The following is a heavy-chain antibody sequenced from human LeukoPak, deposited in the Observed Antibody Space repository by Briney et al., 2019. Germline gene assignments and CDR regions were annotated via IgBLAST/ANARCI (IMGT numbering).Heavy chain of an antibody. CDR2: ISYDGSNK. J-gene: IGHJ4*02. CDR3: AKDAMAVVDY. D-gene: IGHD6-19*01. CDR1: GFTFSSYA. Sequence: GGSLRLSCAASGFTFSSYAMHWVRQAPGKGLEWVAVISYDGSNKYYADSVKGRFTISRDNSKNTLYLQMNSLRAEDTAVYYCAKDAMAVVDYWGQGTLVTVSS. V-gene: IGHV3-30*04.